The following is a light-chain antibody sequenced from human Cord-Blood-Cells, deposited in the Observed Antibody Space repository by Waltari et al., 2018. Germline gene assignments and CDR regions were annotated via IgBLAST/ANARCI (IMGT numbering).Light chain of an antibody. Sequence: QSALTQPRSVSGSPGQSVTISCTGTRSDVGGYNHVSWYQQHPGKAPKLMIYDVSKRPSGVPDRFSGSKSGNTASLTISGLQAEDEADYYCCSYAGSYTVFGGGTKLTVL. J-gene: IGLJ2*01. V-gene: IGLV2-11*01. CDR1: RSDVGGYNH. CDR3: CSYAGSYTV. CDR2: DVS.